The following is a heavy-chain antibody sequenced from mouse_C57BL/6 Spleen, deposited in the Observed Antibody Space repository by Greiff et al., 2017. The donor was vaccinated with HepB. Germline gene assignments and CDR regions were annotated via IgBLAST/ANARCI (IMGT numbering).Heavy chain of an antibody. CDR2: ISSGSSTI. V-gene: IGHV5-17*01. CDR1: GFTFSDYG. CDR3: ARRYYGNYDWYFDV. Sequence: EVNVVESGGGLVKPGGSLKLSCAASGFTFSDYGMHWVRQAPEKGLEWVAYISSGSSTIYYADTVKGRFTISRDNAKNTLFLQMTSLRSEDTAMYYCARRYYGNYDWYFDVWGTGTTVTVSS. D-gene: IGHD2-1*01. J-gene: IGHJ1*03.